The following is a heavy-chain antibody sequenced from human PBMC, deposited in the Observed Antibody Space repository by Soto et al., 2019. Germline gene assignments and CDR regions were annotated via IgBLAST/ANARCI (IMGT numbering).Heavy chain of an antibody. CDR3: AREAPGGGQIDY. D-gene: IGHD3-16*01. CDR2: IYHSVSP. V-gene: IGHV4-30-2*01. Sequence: SETLSLTCAVSGGSISSGGYSWSWIRQPPGKGLEWVGYIYHSVSPSYNPSLKSRLTISADRSKNQFSLKLYSVTAADTAVYYCAREAPGGGQIDYWGQGILVTVS. J-gene: IGHJ4*02. CDR1: GGSISSGGYS.